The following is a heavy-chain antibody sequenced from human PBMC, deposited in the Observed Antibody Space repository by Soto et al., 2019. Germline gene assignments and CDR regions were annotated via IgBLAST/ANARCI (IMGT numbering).Heavy chain of an antibody. D-gene: IGHD3-9*01. Sequence: AASVKVSCKASGYIFTGYHIHWVRQAPGRGLEWMGWINPNSGDTEYAQNFQGRVTMTRDTSFNLVYMEMSGLMSDDTAVYYCARDARGTRGFDEMDIWGQGTTVTVSS. CDR1: GYIFTGYH. J-gene: IGHJ6*02. V-gene: IGHV1-2*02. CDR3: ARDARGTRGFDEMDI. CDR2: INPNSGDT.